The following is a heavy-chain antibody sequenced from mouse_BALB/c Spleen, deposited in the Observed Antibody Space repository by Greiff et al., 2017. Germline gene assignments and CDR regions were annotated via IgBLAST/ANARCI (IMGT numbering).Heavy chain of an antibody. J-gene: IGHJ4*01. CDR2: ISYDGSN. V-gene: IGHV3-6*02. CDR3: AREGPYAMDY. CDR1: GYSITSGYY. Sequence: EVKLMESGPGLVKPSQSLSLTCSVTGYSITSGYYWNWIRQFPGNKLEWMGYISYDGSNNYNPSLKNRISITRDTSKNQFFLKLNSVTTEDTATYYCAREGPYAMDYWGQGTSVTVSS.